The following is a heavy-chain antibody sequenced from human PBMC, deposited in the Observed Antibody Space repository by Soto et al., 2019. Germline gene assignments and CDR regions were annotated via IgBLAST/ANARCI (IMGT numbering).Heavy chain of an antibody. Sequence: PSETLSLTCTVSCGSISSSSYYWGWIRQPPGKGLEGIASIYYSGSTYYNPSLKSRVTISVDTSKNQFSLKLSSVTAADTAVYYCARLQLPLYYFDYWGQGTLVTVSA. CDR1: CGSISSSSYY. V-gene: IGHV4-39*07. D-gene: IGHD5-12*01. CDR2: IYYSGST. J-gene: IGHJ4*01. CDR3: ARLQLPLYYFDY.